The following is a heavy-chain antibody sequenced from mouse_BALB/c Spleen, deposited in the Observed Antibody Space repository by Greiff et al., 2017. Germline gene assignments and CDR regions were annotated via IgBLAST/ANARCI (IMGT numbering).Heavy chain of an antibody. CDR3: KWGGEGDY. Sequence: VQLQQSGAELAKPGASVKMSCKASGYTFTSYWMHWVKQRPGQGLEWIGYINPSTGYTEYNQKFKDKATLTADKSSSTAYMQLSSLTSEDSAVYFCKWGGEGDYWGQGTTLTVSS. CDR1: GYTFTSYW. J-gene: IGHJ2*01. CDR2: INPSTGYT. V-gene: IGHV1-7*01.